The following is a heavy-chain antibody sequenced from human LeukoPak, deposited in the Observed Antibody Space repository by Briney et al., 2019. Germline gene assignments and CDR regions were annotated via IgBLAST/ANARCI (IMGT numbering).Heavy chain of an antibody. Sequence: GRSLRLSCAASGFTFSSYAMHWVRQAPGKGLEWVALISYDGSNKYYADSVKGRFTISRDNSKNTLYLQMNSLRDEDTAVYYCARGGLGGGDSFDHWGQGTLVTVSS. CDR1: GFTFSSYA. CDR2: ISYDGSNK. J-gene: IGHJ4*02. CDR3: ARGGLGGGDSFDH. D-gene: IGHD2-21*01. V-gene: IGHV3-30-3*01.